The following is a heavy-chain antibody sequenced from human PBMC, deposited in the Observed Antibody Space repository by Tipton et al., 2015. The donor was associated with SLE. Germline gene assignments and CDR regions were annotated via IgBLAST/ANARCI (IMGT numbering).Heavy chain of an antibody. CDR1: GDSVSSNSAA. Sequence: GLVKPSQTLSLTCAISGDSVSSNSAAWNWIRQSPSRGLEWLGRTYYRSKWYIDYAVSVKNRIIINPDTSKNQFSLKLSSVTAADTAVYYCARRRYYGSGSYLYYFDYWGQGTLVTVSS. J-gene: IGHJ4*02. V-gene: IGHV6-1*01. CDR3: ARRRYYGSGSYLYYFDY. D-gene: IGHD3-10*01. CDR2: TYYRSKWYI.